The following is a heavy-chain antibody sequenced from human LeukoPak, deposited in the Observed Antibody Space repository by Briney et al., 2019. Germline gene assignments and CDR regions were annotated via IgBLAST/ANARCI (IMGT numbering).Heavy chain of an antibody. CDR3: ARDYFGSRSYSSPFDC. CDR2: ISYDGSNK. J-gene: IGHJ4*02. Sequence: PERSLRLSCAASGFTFSYYAMHWVRQAPGKGPEWVAVISYDGSNKYHAESVKGRFAISRDDSKNTLYLQMSSLRAEDTAVYYCARDYFGSRSYSSPFDCWGQGTLVTVSS. CDR1: GFTFSYYA. V-gene: IGHV3-30*09. D-gene: IGHD3-10*01.